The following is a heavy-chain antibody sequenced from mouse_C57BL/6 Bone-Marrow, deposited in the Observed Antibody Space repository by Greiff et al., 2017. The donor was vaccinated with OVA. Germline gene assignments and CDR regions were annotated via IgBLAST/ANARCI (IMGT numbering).Heavy chain of an antibody. V-gene: IGHV1-64*01. CDR1: GYTFTSYW. D-gene: IGHD2-1*01. Sequence: QVHVKQSGAELVKPGASVKLSCKASGYTFTSYWMHWVKQRPGQGLEWIGMIHPNSGSTNYNEKFKSKATLTVDKSSSTAYMQLSSLTSEDSAVYYCAGGNYTGFAYWGQGTLVTVSA. CDR2: IHPNSGST. CDR3: AGGNYTGFAY. J-gene: IGHJ3*01.